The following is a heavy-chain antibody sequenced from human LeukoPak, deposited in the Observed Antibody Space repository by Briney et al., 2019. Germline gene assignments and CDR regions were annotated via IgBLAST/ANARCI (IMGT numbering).Heavy chain of an antibody. Sequence: GGSLRLSCAASGFTFSSYAMNWVRQAPGKGLEWVSGLSGNGGNQYYADSVKGRFTISRDNSKNTLFLQMNSLRAEDTAIYYCARYPNGSGPDFDCWGQGTLVTVSS. CDR1: GFTFSSYA. V-gene: IGHV3-23*01. D-gene: IGHD3-10*01. CDR2: LSGNGGNQ. CDR3: ARYPNGSGPDFDC. J-gene: IGHJ4*02.